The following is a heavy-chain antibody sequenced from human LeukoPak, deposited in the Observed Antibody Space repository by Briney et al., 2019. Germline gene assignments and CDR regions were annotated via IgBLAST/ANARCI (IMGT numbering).Heavy chain of an antibody. J-gene: IGHJ4*02. D-gene: IGHD5-18*01. V-gene: IGHV4-4*09. Sequence: SETLSLTCTVFDDSITSVYWSWIRQPPGKGLEVIGYTYVGGDTNYNPSLKSRVTMSLDTSKHQVSLKMTSVTAADTAVYYCARTARVFDYWGPGILVTVSS. CDR3: ARTARVFDY. CDR1: DDSITSVY. CDR2: TYVGGDT.